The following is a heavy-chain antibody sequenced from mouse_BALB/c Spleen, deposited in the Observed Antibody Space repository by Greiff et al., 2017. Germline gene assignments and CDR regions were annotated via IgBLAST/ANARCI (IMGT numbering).Heavy chain of an antibody. V-gene: IGHV1-14*01. D-gene: IGHD1-1*01. J-gene: IGHJ1*01. CDR3: ARGTTVPYWYFDV. CDR2: INPYNDGT. CDR1: GYTFTSYV. Sequence: EVKLMESGPELVKPGASVKMSCKASGYTFTSYVMHWVKQKPGQGLEWIGYINPYNDGTKYNEKFKGKATLTSDKSSSTAYMELSSLTSEDSAVYYCARGTTVPYWYFDVWGAGTTVTVSS.